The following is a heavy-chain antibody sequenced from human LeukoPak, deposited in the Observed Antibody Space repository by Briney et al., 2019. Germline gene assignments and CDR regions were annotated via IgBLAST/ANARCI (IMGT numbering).Heavy chain of an antibody. Sequence: GESLKISCKGSGYSFTSYWIGWVRQMPGKGLECMGIIYPGDSDTRYSPSFQGQVTISADKSISTAYLQWSSLKASDTAMYYCARSTRLGILGGGFDYWGQGTLVTVSS. CDR1: GYSFTSYW. D-gene: IGHD7-27*01. J-gene: IGHJ4*02. V-gene: IGHV5-51*01. CDR2: IYPGDSDT. CDR3: ARSTRLGILGGGFDY.